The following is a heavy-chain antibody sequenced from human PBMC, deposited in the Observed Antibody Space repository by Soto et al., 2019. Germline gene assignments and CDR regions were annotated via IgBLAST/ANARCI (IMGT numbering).Heavy chain of an antibody. CDR3: LKRGSSGWSPYYNFDN. Sequence: PGGSLRLSCAASGFTFNNYAMGWVRQAPGKGLEWVSAITDSGDDTYYIDSVKGRFTISRVNSKSTLYLQMNNLRGEDTAFYYCLKRGSSGWSPYYNFDNWGQRTLVTSP. D-gene: IGHD2-21*01. V-gene: IGHV3-23*01. J-gene: IGHJ4*02. CDR1: GFTFNNYA. CDR2: ITDSGDDT.